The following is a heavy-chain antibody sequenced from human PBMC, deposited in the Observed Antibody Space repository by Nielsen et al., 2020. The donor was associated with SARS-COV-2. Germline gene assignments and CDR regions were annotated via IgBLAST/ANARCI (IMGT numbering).Heavy chain of an antibody. J-gene: IGHJ6*02. Sequence: GESLKISCAASGFTFSIYAMIWVRQAPGKGLECVSGISGSGGSTYYADSVKGRFTISRDNSKNTLYLQMNSLRAEDAAIYYCARGAIVVVPDMDVWGPGTTVTVSS. D-gene: IGHD2-2*01. V-gene: IGHV3-23*01. CDR3: ARGAIVVVPDMDV. CDR2: ISGSGGST. CDR1: GFTFSIYA.